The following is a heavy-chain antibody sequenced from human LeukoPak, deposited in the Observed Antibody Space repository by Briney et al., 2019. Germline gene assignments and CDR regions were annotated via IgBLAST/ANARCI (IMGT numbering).Heavy chain of an antibody. CDR2: IYPGDSDT. D-gene: IGHD3-22*01. J-gene: IGHJ4*02. CDR3: ARRARGYYDSSGYYRY. V-gene: IGHV5-51*01. CDR1: GYSFTSYW. Sequence: GESLKISCKGSGYSFTSYWIGWVRQMPGKGLEWMGIIYPGDSDTRYSPSFQGQVTISADKSISTAYLQWSSLKASDTAMYYCARRARGYYDSSGYYRYWGQGTLVTVSS.